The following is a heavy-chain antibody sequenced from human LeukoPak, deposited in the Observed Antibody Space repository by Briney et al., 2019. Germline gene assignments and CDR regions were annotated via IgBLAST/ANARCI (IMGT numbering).Heavy chain of an antibody. V-gene: IGHV4-59*01. J-gene: IGHJ4*02. CDR3: ARGKGYFDY. CDR1: GGSISGYY. CDR2: IYYSGST. Sequence: SETLSLTCTVSGGSISGYYWSWIRQPPGKGLEWIGYIYYSGSTNYNPSLKSRVTISVDTSKNQFSLNLKSVTAADTAVYYCARGKGYFDYWGQGTLVTVSS.